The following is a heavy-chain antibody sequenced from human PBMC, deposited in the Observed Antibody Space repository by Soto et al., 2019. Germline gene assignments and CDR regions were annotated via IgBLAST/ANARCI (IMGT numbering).Heavy chain of an antibody. CDR2: ISWDGGST. D-gene: IGHD1-1*01. CDR1: GFTFDDYT. CDR3: AKDSGVNWNVGFDY. J-gene: IGHJ4*02. Sequence: SGGSLRLSCAASGFTFDDYTMHWVRQAPGKGLEWVSLISWDGGSTYYADSVKGRFTISRDNSKNSLYLQMNSLRTEDTALYYCAKDSGVNWNVGFDYWGQGTLVTVSS. V-gene: IGHV3-43*01.